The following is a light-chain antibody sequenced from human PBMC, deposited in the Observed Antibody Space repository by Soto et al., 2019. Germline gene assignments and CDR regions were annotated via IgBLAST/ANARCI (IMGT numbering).Light chain of an antibody. J-gene: IGLJ1*01. V-gene: IGLV2-14*01. CDR3: ISYTTSSTYV. Sequence: VLDQPASVAGSAGQSITMSCPGTSSDVGGYNYVSWYQHYPGKAPKLMIYEVSNRPSGVSNRFSGSKSGNTASLTISGLQAEDESDYYCISYTTSSTYVFGTGTKVTVL. CDR1: SSDVGGYNY. CDR2: EVS.